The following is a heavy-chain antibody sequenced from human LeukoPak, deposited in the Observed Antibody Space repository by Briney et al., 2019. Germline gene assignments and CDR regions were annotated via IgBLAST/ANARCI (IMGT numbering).Heavy chain of an antibody. CDR2: ISYDGSNK. CDR1: GFTFSSYS. Sequence: GRSLRLSCAASGFTFSSYSMHWVRQAPGKGLEWVAVISYDGSNKYYADSVKGRFTISRDNSKNTLYLQMNSLRAEDTAVYYCAKSHYRGFGELFSNFDYWGQGTLVTVSS. D-gene: IGHD3-10*01. J-gene: IGHJ4*02. CDR3: AKSHYRGFGELFSNFDY. V-gene: IGHV3-30*18.